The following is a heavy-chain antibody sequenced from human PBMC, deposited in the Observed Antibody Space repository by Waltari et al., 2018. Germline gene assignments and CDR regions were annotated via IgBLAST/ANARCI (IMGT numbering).Heavy chain of an antibody. J-gene: IGHJ3*01. CDR2: IGTGDDT. CDR1: GFPFSSHS. Sequence: EVQLVESGGGLVQPGGSLRLSCVASGFPFSSHSMHWVRQGTGKTLEWVSAIGTGDDTYYAASVKGRFTISRESAKNSLYLQMNSLRVGDTAVYYCVREGRGASDALDVWGQGTMVTVSS. CDR3: VREGRGASDALDV. V-gene: IGHV3-13*04.